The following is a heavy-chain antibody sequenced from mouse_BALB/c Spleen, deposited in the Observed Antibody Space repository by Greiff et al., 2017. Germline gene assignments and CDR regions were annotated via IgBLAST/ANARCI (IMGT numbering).Heavy chain of an antibody. CDR2: LNSNGGST. D-gene: IGHD1-2*01. Sequence: VQVEESGGGLVQPGGSLKLSCAASGFPFSSYGMSWVRQTPDKRLELVATLNSNGGSTYYPDSVKGRFTISRENAKNTLYLQMSSLKSEDTAMYYCARDHYDYCYSAWFAYWGQGTLVTVSA. CDR1: GFPFSSYG. J-gene: IGHJ3*01. V-gene: IGHV5-6-3*01. CDR3: ARDHYDYCYSAWFAY.